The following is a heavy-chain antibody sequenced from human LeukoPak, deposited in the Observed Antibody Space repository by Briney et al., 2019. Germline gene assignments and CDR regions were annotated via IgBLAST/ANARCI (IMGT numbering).Heavy chain of an antibody. Sequence: GGSLRLSCAASGFTFSSYGMSWVRQAPGKGLEWVSAISGSGGSTYYADSVKGRFTISRDNSKNTLYLQMNSLRAEDTAVYYCAKAEDIVVVVAAPADYWGQGTLVTVSS. V-gene: IGHV3-23*01. CDR2: ISGSGGST. D-gene: IGHD2-15*01. CDR3: AKAEDIVVVVAAPADY. CDR1: GFTFSSYG. J-gene: IGHJ4*02.